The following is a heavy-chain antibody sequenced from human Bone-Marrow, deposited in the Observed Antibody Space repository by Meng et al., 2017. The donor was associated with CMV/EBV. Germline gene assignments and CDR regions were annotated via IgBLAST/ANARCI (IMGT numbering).Heavy chain of an antibody. J-gene: IGHJ4*02. V-gene: IGHV1-18*01. Sequence: KRYWKAKRKTYTRDGISRVRQAHGKGIEWRGWKSANNGNRNNAKKIQGRVTMTTDTSTSTAYMELRSLRSDDTAVYYCARDMRGDYWGQGTLVTVSS. CDR2: KSANNGNR. CDR1: RKTYTRDG. CDR3: ARDMRGDY. D-gene: IGHD3-16*01.